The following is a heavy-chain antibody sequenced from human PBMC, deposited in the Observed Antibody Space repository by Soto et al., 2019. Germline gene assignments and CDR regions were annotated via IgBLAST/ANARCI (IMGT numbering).Heavy chain of an antibody. CDR3: ARGNALYDY. J-gene: IGHJ4*02. Sequence: VGSLRLSCAASGFSFSDYYMSWIRQAPGKGLEWVSYIRSSDDTRYYADSVKGRFTISRDNAKNSLYLQMNSLRAEDTGVYYGARGNALYDYWGQGPLVTVAS. CDR2: IRSSDDTR. V-gene: IGHV3-11*01. CDR1: GFSFSDYY.